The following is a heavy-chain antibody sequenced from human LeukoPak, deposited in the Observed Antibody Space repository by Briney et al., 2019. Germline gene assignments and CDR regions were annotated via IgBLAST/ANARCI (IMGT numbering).Heavy chain of an antibody. J-gene: IGHJ4*02. CDR3: AKGGATVIDY. CDR1: GFTFSNYW. Sequence: PGGSLRLSCAASGFTFSNYWMRWVRQAPGKGLVWVSRINSDGSSTTYADSVKGRFTISRDNAKNTLYLQMNSLRAEDTAVYYCAKGGATVIDYWGQGTLVTVSS. CDR2: INSDGSST. V-gene: IGHV3-74*01. D-gene: IGHD4-17*01.